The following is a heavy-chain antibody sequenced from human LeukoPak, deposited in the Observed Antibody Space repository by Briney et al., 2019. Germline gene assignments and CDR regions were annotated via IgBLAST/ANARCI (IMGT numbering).Heavy chain of an antibody. Sequence: SETLSLTCTVSGGSISSSSSYWGWIRQPPGKGLEWIGSIYYSGSTYYNPSLKSRVTISVDTSKNQFSLKLGSVTAADTAVYYCARTTVTTYYYYGMDVWGQGTTVTVSS. CDR3: ARTTVTTYYYYGMDV. CDR2: IYYSGST. V-gene: IGHV4-39*01. CDR1: GGSISSSSSY. D-gene: IGHD4-17*01. J-gene: IGHJ6*02.